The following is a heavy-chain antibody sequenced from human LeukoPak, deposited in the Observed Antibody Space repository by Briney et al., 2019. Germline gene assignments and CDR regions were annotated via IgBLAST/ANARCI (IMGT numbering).Heavy chain of an antibody. Sequence: PGRSLRLSCAASGFTFSHYWMHWVRQAPGKGLVWVSRIESDGGRTDYADSLKGRFTISRDNANNTLYLEMNSLRAEDTAVYYCARVGHCSSTACFIDYWGQGTLVTVSS. CDR2: IESDGGRT. V-gene: IGHV3-74*01. CDR1: GFTFSHYW. J-gene: IGHJ4*02. D-gene: IGHD2-2*01. CDR3: ARVGHCSSTACFIDY.